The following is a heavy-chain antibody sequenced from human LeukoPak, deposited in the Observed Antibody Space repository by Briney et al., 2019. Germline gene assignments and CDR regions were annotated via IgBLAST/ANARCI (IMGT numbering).Heavy chain of an antibody. CDR3: TRDRGWLQSQAFDY. V-gene: IGHV3-49*03. Sequence: GRSLRLSCTASGFTFGDYAMSWFRQAPGKGLEWVGFIRSKAYGGTTEYAASVKGRFTISRDDSKSIAYLQMNSLKTEDTAVYYCTRDRGWLQSQAFDYWGQGTLVTVSS. J-gene: IGHJ4*02. CDR2: IRSKAYGGTT. D-gene: IGHD5-24*01. CDR1: GFTFGDYA.